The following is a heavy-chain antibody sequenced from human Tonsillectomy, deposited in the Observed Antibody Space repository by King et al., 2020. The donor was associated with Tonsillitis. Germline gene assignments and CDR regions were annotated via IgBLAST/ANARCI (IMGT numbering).Heavy chain of an antibody. CDR3: AKAQTYSDDAFDI. Sequence: VQLVESGGGVVQPGRSLRLSCAASGFTFSSYGMHWVRQAPGKGLEWVAVISYDGSNKYYADSVKGRFTISRDHSKNTLYLQMNSLRAEDTVVYYCAKAQTYSDDAFDIWGQGTMVTVSS. J-gene: IGHJ3*02. D-gene: IGHD2-15*01. CDR2: ISYDGSNK. V-gene: IGHV3-30*18. CDR1: GFTFSSYG.